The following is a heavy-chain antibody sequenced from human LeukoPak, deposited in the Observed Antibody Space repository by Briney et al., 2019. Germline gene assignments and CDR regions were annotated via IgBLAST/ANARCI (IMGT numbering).Heavy chain of an antibody. CDR1: GFSLTTSEGG. CDR3: AHIEITFGGVMRDDAFDI. Sequence: SGPTLVNPTQTLALTCTFSGFSLTTSEGGVGWIRQPPGKALEWLSIIYWDDDKRYSLSLRSRLTITKDTYRNQVVLIMTNVDPIDTATYYCAHIEITFGGVMRDDAFDIWGQGTMVTVSS. V-gene: IGHV2-5*02. CDR2: IYWDDDK. D-gene: IGHD3-16*01. J-gene: IGHJ3*02.